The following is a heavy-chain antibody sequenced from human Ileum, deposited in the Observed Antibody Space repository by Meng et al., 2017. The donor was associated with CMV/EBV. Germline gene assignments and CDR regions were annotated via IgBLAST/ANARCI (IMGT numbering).Heavy chain of an antibody. D-gene: IGHD3-10*02. CDR1: GFNFGRSY. CDR3: TRDMFND. Sequence: AGSLRLSCVGSGFNFGRSYMNWVRQAPGKGLEWVANIRSDGGDRNFVDSVKGRFTISRDNARNSVYLQMNSLRGEDTALYYCTRDMFNDWGQGTPVTVSS. J-gene: IGHJ4*02. CDR2: IRSDGGDR. V-gene: IGHV3-7*01.